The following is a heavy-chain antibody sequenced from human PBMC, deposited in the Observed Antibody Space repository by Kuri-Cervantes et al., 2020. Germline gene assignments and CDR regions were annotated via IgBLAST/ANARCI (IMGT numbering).Heavy chain of an antibody. Sequence: GGSLRLSCAASGFTFSSYGLSWVRQAPGKGLEWVANIKPDGSETYYVDSVKGRFTISRDNAKNSLYLQMNSLSAEDTAVYYCARGARSFDYWGQGTMVTVSS. CDR2: IKPDGSET. CDR3: ARGARSFDY. J-gene: IGHJ4*02. V-gene: IGHV3-7*01. CDR1: GFTFSSYG.